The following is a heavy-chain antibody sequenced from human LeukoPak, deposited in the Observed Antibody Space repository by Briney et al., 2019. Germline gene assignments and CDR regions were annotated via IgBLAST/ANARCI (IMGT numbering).Heavy chain of an antibody. CDR3: ARDPGAYYDSSGYLNWFDP. J-gene: IGHJ5*02. Sequence: SQTLSLTCAISGDSVSSNSAAWNWIRQSPSRGLEWLGRTYYRSKWYNDYAVSVKSRITINPDTSKNQFSLKLSSVTAADTAVYYCARDPGAYYDSSGYLNWFDPWGQGTLVTVSS. CDR1: GDSVSSNSAA. D-gene: IGHD3-22*01. V-gene: IGHV6-1*01. CDR2: TYYRSKWYN.